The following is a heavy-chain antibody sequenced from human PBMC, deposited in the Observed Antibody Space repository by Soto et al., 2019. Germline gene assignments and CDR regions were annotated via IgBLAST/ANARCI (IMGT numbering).Heavy chain of an antibody. CDR1: GGSISSGGYY. D-gene: IGHD1-26*01. Sequence: SETLSLTCTVSGGSISSGGYYWSWIRQHPGKGLEWIGYIYYSGSTYYNPSLKSRVTISVDTSKNQFSLELSSLRSEDTAVYYCARETVGALDYWGQGTLVTVSS. CDR2: IYYSGST. J-gene: IGHJ4*02. V-gene: IGHV4-31*03. CDR3: ARETVGALDY.